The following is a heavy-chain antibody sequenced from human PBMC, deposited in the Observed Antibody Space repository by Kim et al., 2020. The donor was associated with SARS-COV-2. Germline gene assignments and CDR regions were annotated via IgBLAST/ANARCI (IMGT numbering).Heavy chain of an antibody. D-gene: IGHD6-19*01. Sequence: GGSLRLSCAASGFTFSNAWMSWVRQAPGKGLEWVGRIKSKTDGGTTDYAAPVKGRFTISRDDSKNTLYLQMNSLKTEDTAVYYCTTDLAPRIAVAGTMRDYWGQGTLVTVSS. CDR2: IKSKTDGGTT. V-gene: IGHV3-15*01. J-gene: IGHJ4*02. CDR1: GFTFSNAW. CDR3: TTDLAPRIAVAGTMRDY.